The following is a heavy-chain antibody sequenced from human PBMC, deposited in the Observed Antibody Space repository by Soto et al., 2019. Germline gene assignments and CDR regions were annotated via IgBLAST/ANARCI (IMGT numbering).Heavy chain of an antibody. CDR3: ARAQKGIAAAAASIKGIGY. CDR1: GYTFTGYY. D-gene: IGHD6-13*01. CDR2: INPNSGGT. V-gene: IGHV1-2*04. J-gene: IGHJ4*02. Sequence: ASVKVSCKASGYTFTGYYMHWVRQAPGQGLEWMGWINPNSGGTNYAQKFQGWVTMTRDTSISTAYMELSRLRSDDTAVYYCARAQKGIAAAAASIKGIGYWGQGTLVTVSS.